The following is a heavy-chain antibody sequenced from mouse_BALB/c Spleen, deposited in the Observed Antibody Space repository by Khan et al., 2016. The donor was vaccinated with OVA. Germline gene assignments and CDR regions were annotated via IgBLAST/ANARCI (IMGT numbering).Heavy chain of an antibody. CDR1: GYSITSDYA. CDR2: ISYSGST. Sequence: LQQSGPGLVKPSQSLSLTCTVTGYSITSDYAWNWIRQFPGNKLEWMGSISYSGSTTYNPSLKSRISITRDTSKNQFFLQLNSVTTEDTATYYCARGDYFDYWGQGTTLTVSS. CDR3: ARGDYFDY. V-gene: IGHV3-2*02. J-gene: IGHJ2*01.